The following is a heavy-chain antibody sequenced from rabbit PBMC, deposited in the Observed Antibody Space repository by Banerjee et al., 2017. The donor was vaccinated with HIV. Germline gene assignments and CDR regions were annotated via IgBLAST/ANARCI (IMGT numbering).Heavy chain of an antibody. D-gene: IGHD6-1*01. CDR1: GFSFSSSYY. V-gene: IGHV1S40*01. Sequence: QSLEESGGDLVKPGASLTLTCTASGFSFSSSYYMCWVRQAPGKGLEWIACIYAGSSGSTYYATWAKGRFTISKTSSTTVTLQMTSLTAADTATYFCARAGDNIDGYNLWGPGTLVTVS. CDR3: ARAGDNIDGYNL. J-gene: IGHJ6*01. CDR2: IYAGSSGST.